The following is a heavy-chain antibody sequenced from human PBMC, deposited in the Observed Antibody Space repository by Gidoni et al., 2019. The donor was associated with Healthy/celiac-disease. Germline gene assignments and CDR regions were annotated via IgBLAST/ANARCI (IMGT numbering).Heavy chain of an antibody. CDR1: GFPFSSYG. CDR3: ARAADYYDSSGYYNY. CDR2: IWYDGSNK. V-gene: IGHV3-33*01. Sequence: QVQLVASGGGVVQPGRSLRLSCAASGFPFSSYGMHWVRQAPGKGLEWVAVIWYDGSNKYYADSVKGRFTISRDNSKNTLYLQMNSLRAEDTAVYYCARAADYYDSSGYYNYWGQGTLVTVSS. D-gene: IGHD3-22*01. J-gene: IGHJ4*02.